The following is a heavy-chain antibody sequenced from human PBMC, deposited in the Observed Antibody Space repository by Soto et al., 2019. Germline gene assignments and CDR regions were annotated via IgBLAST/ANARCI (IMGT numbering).Heavy chain of an antibody. V-gene: IGHV1-3*01. D-gene: IGHD3-10*02. CDR1: GYTFSGHA. CDR3: GRDQSGTGYYVDWFDP. Sequence: QVHFVQSGAEVKKPGASVKVSCKASGYTFSGHAIHWLRQAPGQRPEWLGWINAGNSKTYYSEKFEGRVTFTWDTVATTVNMELTSLTSEDTAVYYCGRDQSGTGYYVDWFDPWGQGTLVTVSS. J-gene: IGHJ5*02. CDR2: INAGNSKT.